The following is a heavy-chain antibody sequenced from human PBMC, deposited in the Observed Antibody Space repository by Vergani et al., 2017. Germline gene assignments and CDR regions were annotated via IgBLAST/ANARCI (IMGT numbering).Heavy chain of an antibody. Sequence: EVQLLESGGGLVQPGGSLRLSCAASGFTFSSYAMSWVRQAPGKGLELVSAISGSGGSTYYADSVKGRFTISRDNSKNTLYLQMNSLRAEDTAVYYCAKYDFWSGFFDYWGQGTLVTVSS. CDR3: AKYDFWSGFFDY. V-gene: IGHV3-23*01. CDR2: ISGSGGST. J-gene: IGHJ4*02. CDR1: GFTFSSYA. D-gene: IGHD3-3*01.